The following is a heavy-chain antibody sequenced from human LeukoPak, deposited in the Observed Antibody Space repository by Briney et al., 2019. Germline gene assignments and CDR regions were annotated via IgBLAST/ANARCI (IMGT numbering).Heavy chain of an antibody. CDR2: IKQDGSEK. CDR1: GFTVSTYW. D-gene: IGHD2-2*01. CDR3: ARDIVVVPAAHYFDY. Sequence: TGGSLRLSCAASGFTVSTYWMSWVRQAPGKEMEWVANIKQDGSEKYYVDSVKGRFTISRDNAKNSLYLQMGTLRAEDTAVYYCARDIVVVPAAHYFDYWGQGTLVTVSS. J-gene: IGHJ4*02. V-gene: IGHV3-7*01.